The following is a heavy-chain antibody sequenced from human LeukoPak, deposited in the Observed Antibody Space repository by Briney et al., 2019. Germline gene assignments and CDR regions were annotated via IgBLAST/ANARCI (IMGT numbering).Heavy chain of an antibody. J-gene: IGHJ4*02. CDR3: ARGPYCGGATCYSQYFDY. D-gene: IGHD2-15*01. CDR2: ISAYNGNT. Sequence: ASVKVSCKASGYTFSSYGFSWVRQAPGQGLEWMGWISAYNGNTNYAQKLQGRVTMTTDTSTTTAYIDLRNLRSDDTAVYYCARGPYCGGATCYSQYFDYWGQGTLVTVSS. V-gene: IGHV1-18*01. CDR1: GYTFSSYG.